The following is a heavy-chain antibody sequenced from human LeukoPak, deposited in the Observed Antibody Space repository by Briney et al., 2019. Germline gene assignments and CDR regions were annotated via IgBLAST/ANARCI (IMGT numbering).Heavy chain of an antibody. Sequence: GSLRLSCAASAFTFSSYGMHWVRQAPGKGLEWVTVISYDGSNKYYADSVKGRFTISRDNSKNTLYLQMNSLRAEDTAVYYCARTSQVLLWFGEGFYYYGMGVWGQRTTVTVSS. J-gene: IGHJ6*02. V-gene: IGHV3-30*03. CDR3: ARTSQVLLWFGEGFYYYGMGV. CDR1: AFTFSSYG. D-gene: IGHD3-10*01. CDR2: ISYDGSNK.